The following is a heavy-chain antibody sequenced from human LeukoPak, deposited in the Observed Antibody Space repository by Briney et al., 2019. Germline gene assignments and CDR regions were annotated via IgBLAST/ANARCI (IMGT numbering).Heavy chain of an antibody. CDR1: GFTFSSYS. V-gene: IGHV3-48*01. Sequence: GGSLRLSCAASGFTFSSYSMNWVRQAPGKGLEWVSYISSSSSTIYYADSVKGRFTISRDNAKNTLYLQMNSLRAEDTAVYYCAKERAAMAARGLDYWGQGTLVTVSS. J-gene: IGHJ4*02. CDR3: AKERAAMAARGLDY. D-gene: IGHD5-18*01. CDR2: ISSSSSTI.